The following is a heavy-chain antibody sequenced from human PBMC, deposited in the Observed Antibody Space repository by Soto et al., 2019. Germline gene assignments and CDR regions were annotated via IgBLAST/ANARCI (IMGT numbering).Heavy chain of an antibody. J-gene: IGHJ4*02. V-gene: IGHV3-74*01. CDR1: GFIFGGYW. CDR3: ARLLGGSGSFIDY. CDR2: INSDGTST. D-gene: IGHD3-10*01. Sequence: VQLVESGGGLVQPGGSLRLSCAASGFIFGGYWMHWVRQAPGKGLVWVSRINSDGTSTSYADSVKGRFTISRDNAKNTMFLQMNSLRAEDTAVYYCARLLGGSGSFIDYWGQGTRVTVSS.